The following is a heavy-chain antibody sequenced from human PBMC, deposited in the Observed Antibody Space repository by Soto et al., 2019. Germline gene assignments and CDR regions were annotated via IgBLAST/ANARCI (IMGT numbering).Heavy chain of an antibody. CDR1: GFTFSSYA. J-gene: IGHJ4*02. D-gene: IGHD3-10*01. V-gene: IGHV3-23*01. CDR2: ISGTASTT. Sequence: GGSLRLSCAASGFTFSSYAMTWVRQAPGKGLEWVSSISGTASTTSYADSVKGRFTISRDNSKNTLSLQMNSLTAEDTALYYCAKGKGEYYYGAGIYFLHYCDFWGRGTLVTVSS. CDR3: AKGKGEYYYGAGIYFLHYCDF.